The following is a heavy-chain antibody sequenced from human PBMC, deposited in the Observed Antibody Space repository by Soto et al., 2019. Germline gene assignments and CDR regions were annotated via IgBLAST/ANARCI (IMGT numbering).Heavy chain of an antibody. J-gene: IGHJ6*02. CDR1: GFTFSSYA. CDR2: ISGSGGST. CDR3: AKSVWSGSPYGMDV. Sequence: EVQLLESGGGLVQPGGSLRLSCAASGFTFSSYAMSWVRQAPGKGLKWVSAISGSGGSTYYADSVKGRFTISRDNSKNTLYLQMNSLRAEDTAVYFCAKSVWSGSPYGMDVWGQGTTVTVSS. V-gene: IGHV3-23*01. D-gene: IGHD3-3*01.